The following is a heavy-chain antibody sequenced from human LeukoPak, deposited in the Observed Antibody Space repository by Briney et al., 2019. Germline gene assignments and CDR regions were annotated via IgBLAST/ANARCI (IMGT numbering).Heavy chain of an antibody. CDR1: GGSISSYY. CDR3: ARHSGGGTSSTGDFWSGSYYYYYMDV. Sequence: SETLSLTCTVSGGSISSYYWSWIRQPPGKGLEWIGYIYYSASTNYNPSLKSRVTISVDTSKNQFSLKLSSVTAADTAVYYCARHSGGGTSSTGDFWSGSYYYYYMDVWGKGTTVTVSS. CDR2: IYYSAST. D-gene: IGHD3-3*01. J-gene: IGHJ6*03. V-gene: IGHV4-59*08.